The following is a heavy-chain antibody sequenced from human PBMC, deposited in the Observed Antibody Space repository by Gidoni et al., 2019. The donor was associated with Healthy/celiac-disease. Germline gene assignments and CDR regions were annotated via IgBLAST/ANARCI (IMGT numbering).Heavy chain of an antibody. Sequence: EVQLLESGGGLVQPGVSLRLSCAASGFPFSSYAMSWVRQAPGKGLEWVSAISGSGGSTYYADSVKGRFTISRDNSKNTLYLQMNSLRAEDTAVYYCARYCSSTSCPGGFDYWGQGTLVTVSS. CDR1: GFPFSSYA. CDR3: ARYCSSTSCPGGFDY. V-gene: IGHV3-23*01. D-gene: IGHD2-2*01. CDR2: ISGSGGST. J-gene: IGHJ4*02.